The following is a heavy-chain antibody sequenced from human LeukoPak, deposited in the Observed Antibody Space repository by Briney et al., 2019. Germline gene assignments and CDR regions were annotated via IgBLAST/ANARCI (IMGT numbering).Heavy chain of an antibody. CDR3: ARRASSWCFDY. CDR2: IYPGDSDT. CDR1: GSIFSSYW. D-gene: IGHD6-13*01. J-gene: IGHJ4*02. Sequence: PGASLQISCQASGSIFSSYWIGWVRQLPGKPLEWMGIIYPGDSDTRYSPSFQGQVTLSAANSTRTPSLQYTPLHPSAPSISFRARRASSWCFDYWGQGTLVTVSS. V-gene: IGHV5-51*01.